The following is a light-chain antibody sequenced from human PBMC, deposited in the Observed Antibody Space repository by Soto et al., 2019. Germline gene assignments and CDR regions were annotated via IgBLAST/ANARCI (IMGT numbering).Light chain of an antibody. J-gene: IGLJ3*02. CDR1: STDVGNYNY. Sequence: QSALTQPPSASGSPGQSLTISCTGTSTDVGNYNYVSWYQQHPGKAPKLMIFDVNRRPSGVPDRFSGSKSGNTASLTVSGLQAEDEADYYCSSYAGSNNWVFGGGTKLTVL. CDR2: DVN. V-gene: IGLV2-8*01. CDR3: SSYAGSNNWV.